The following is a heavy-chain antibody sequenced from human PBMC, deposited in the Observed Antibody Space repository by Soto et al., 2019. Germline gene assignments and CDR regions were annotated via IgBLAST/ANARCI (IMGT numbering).Heavy chain of an antibody. V-gene: IGHV4-39*01. CDR1: GGSISSSSYY. CDR3: ARHGYCSSFNWFDP. J-gene: IGHJ5*02. CDR2: IYYSGST. Sequence: QLQLQESGPGLVKPSETLSLTCTVSGGSISSSSYYWGWIRQPPGKLLQWIGSIYYSGSTYYNPSLKSRVTASVNTSKNESSLKLSSVAAAGSAVYYCARHGYCSSFNWFDPWGQGTLVTVSS. D-gene: IGHD2-2*03.